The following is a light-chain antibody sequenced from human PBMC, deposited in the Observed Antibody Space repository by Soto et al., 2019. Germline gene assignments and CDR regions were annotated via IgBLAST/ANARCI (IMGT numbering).Light chain of an antibody. J-gene: IGKJ3*01. CDR3: QQYDTSIFT. CDR2: GAS. CDR1: QSLSINY. Sequence: EIVLTQSPATLSLSPGERATLSCRASQSLSINYLAWYQQKPGQAPRLLIYGASSRANGIPDRFSGSGSGTDFTLSISRVEPEDFAVYYCQQYDTSIFTFGPGTKVEI. V-gene: IGKV3-20*01.